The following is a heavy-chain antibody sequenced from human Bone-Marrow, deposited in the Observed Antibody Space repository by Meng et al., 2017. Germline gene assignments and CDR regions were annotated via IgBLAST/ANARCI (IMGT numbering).Heavy chain of an antibody. CDR2: ISYDGSNK. Sequence: GGSLRLSCAAFGFTFSSYAMHWVRQAPGKGLEWVAVISYDGSNKYYADSVKGRFTISRDNSKNTLYLQMNSLRAEDTAVYYCARDRGGYCGYYYYYGMDVWGQGTTVTVSS. D-gene: IGHD5-18*01. CDR1: GFTFSSYA. CDR3: ARDRGGYCGYYYYYGMDV. V-gene: IGHV3-30*01. J-gene: IGHJ6*02.